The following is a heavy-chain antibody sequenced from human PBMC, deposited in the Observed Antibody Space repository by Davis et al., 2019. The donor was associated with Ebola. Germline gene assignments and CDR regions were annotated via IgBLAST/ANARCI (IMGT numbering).Heavy chain of an antibody. CDR3: ARRVGARSGFDS. Sequence: ASVKVSCKASGYTFTSYDINWVRQATGQGLEWMGWMNPNSGNTGNAQKFQDRVTMTRNISIGTAYMELNSLRSEDTAVYFCARRVGARSGFDSWGLGTLVTVSS. V-gene: IGHV1-8*01. CDR1: GYTFTSYD. D-gene: IGHD1-26*01. CDR2: MNPNSGNT. J-gene: IGHJ4*02.